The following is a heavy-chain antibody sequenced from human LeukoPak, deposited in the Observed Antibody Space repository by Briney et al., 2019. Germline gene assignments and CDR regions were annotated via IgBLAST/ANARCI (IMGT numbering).Heavy chain of an antibody. CDR1: GYTFNIFG. D-gene: IGHD3-3*01. J-gene: IGHJ4*02. CDR3: ARGAGRDFWSGYYSY. V-gene: IGHV1-18*01. CDR2: ISTYNDNT. Sequence: GASVKVSCKASGYTFNIFGITWVRQAPGQGLEWMGWISTYNDNTNYPQKFQGRVTMTTDTSTSTAYMELSSLGFDDTAVYYCARGAGRDFWSGYYSYWGQGTPVTVSS.